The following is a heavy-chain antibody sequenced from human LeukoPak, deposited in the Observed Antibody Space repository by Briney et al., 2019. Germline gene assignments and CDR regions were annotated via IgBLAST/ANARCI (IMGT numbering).Heavy chain of an antibody. CDR3: VRDPGYSSTWYWSY. Sequence: GGSLTLSCAASGFTFSSYWMSWVRQAPGKGLEWVANIKQDGSEKYYVDSVKGRFTISRDNAKNSLYLQMNSLRAEDTAVYYCVRDPGYSSTWYWSYWGQGALVTVSS. D-gene: IGHD6-13*01. CDR1: GFTFSSYW. J-gene: IGHJ4*02. V-gene: IGHV3-7*03. CDR2: IKQDGSEK.